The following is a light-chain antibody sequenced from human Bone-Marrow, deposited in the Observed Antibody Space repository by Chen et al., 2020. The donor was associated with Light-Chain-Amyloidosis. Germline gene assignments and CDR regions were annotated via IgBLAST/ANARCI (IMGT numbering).Light chain of an antibody. J-gene: IGLJ2*01. V-gene: IGLV3-25*03. CDR3: QSADSSGTYEVI. CDR1: DLPTKY. Sequence: SYELTQPPSVSVSPGPTARTTCPGDDLPTKYAYWYQQKPGKAPVLVVHRDTERPSGISERFSGSSSGTTATLTISGVQAEDEADYHCQSADSSGTYEVIFGGGTKLTVL. CDR2: RDT.